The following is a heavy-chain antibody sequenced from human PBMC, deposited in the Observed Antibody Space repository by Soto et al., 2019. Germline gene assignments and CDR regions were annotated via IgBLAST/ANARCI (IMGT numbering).Heavy chain of an antibody. Sequence: PSQALSLTCAISGDSDSSNSAAWNWIRQSPSRGLEWLGRTYYRSKWYNDYAVSVKSRITINPDTSKNQFSLQLNSVTPEDTAVYYCARSISGYLELQPGLYGMDVWGQGTTVTVSS. V-gene: IGHV6-1*01. J-gene: IGHJ6*02. D-gene: IGHD1-7*01. CDR3: ARSISGYLELQPGLYGMDV. CDR1: GDSDSSNSAA. CDR2: TYYRSKWYN.